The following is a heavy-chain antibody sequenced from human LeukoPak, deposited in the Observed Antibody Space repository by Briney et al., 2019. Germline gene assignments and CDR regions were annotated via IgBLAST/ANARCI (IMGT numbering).Heavy chain of an antibody. V-gene: IGHV1-2*06. Sequence: ASVKVSCKASGYTFTGYYMHWVRQAPGQGLEWMGRINPNSGGTNYAQKFQGRVTMTRDTSISTAYMELSSLRSDDTAVYYCARAAPADSTSFDYWGRGTLVTVSS. J-gene: IGHJ4*02. D-gene: IGHD6-6*01. CDR2: INPNSGGT. CDR3: ARAAPADSTSFDY. CDR1: GYTFTGYY.